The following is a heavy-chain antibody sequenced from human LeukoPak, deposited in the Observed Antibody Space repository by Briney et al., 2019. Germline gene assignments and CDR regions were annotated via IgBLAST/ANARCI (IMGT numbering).Heavy chain of an antibody. CDR3: ARDPYSGRYGDYYYYYMDV. D-gene: IGHD1-26*01. V-gene: IGHV3-74*01. CDR2: IKTDGSST. Sequence: PGGSLRLSCAASGFTFSSYWMHWVRQAPGKGLVWVSHIKTDGSSTNYAESVKGRFTISRDNAKNSLYLQMNSLRAEDTAVYYCARDPYSGRYGDYYYYYMDVWGKGTTVTISS. J-gene: IGHJ6*03. CDR1: GFTFSSYW.